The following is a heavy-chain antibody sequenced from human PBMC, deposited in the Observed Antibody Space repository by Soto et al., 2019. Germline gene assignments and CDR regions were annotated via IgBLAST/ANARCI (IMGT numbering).Heavy chain of an antibody. CDR3: ARPYCSSTSCYGWFDH. CDR1: GGSFSGYY. CDR2: INHSGST. D-gene: IGHD2-2*01. J-gene: IGHJ5*02. V-gene: IGHV4-34*01. Sequence: QVQLQQWGAGLLKPSETLSLTCAVYGGSFSGYYWSWIRQPPGKGLEWIGEINHSGSTNYNPSLTSRVTISVDTSKNQFSLKLSSVTAADTAVYYCARPYCSSTSCYGWFDHGGQGTLVTVSS.